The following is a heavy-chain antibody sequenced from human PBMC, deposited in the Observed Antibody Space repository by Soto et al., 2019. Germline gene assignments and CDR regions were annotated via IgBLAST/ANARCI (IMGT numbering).Heavy chain of an antibody. CDR2: IYYSGST. D-gene: IGHD3-22*01. V-gene: IGHV4-39*01. CDR3: ARYYYDSSGYHWFDP. Sequence: SETLSLTCTVSGGSISSSSYYWGWIRQPPGKGLEWIGSIYYSGSTYYNPSLKSRVTISVDTSKNQFSLKLSSVTAADTAVYYCARYYYDSSGYHWFDPWGQGTLVTVCS. CDR1: GGSISSSSYY. J-gene: IGHJ5*02.